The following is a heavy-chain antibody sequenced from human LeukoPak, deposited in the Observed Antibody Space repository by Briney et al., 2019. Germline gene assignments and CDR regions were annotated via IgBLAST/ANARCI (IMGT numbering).Heavy chain of an antibody. J-gene: IGHJ4*02. CDR2: ISYDGSNK. V-gene: IGHV3-30*03. CDR1: GFTFSSYG. Sequence: GRSLRLSCAASGFTFSSYGMHWVRQAPGKGLEWVAVISYDGSNKYYADSVKGRFTISRDNSKNTLYLQMNSLRAEDTAVYYCARDLGGYSYFDYWGQGTLVTVSS. D-gene: IGHD5-18*01. CDR3: ARDLGGYSYFDY.